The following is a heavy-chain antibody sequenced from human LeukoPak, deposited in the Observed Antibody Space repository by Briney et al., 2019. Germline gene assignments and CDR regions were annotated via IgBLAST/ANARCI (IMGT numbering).Heavy chain of an antibody. CDR2: IYYSGGT. Sequence: PPETLSPTCTVAAGSTSSYYWSWIRQPPGKGREWIGYIYYSGGTNYNPSLKSRVAISVDTSKNPFSLMLSSVTAADTAVYCCARHFTPAAAGGFDYWGQGTLVTVSS. J-gene: IGHJ4*02. V-gene: IGHV4-59*08. CDR1: AGSTSSYY. D-gene: IGHD6-13*01. CDR3: ARHFTPAAAGGFDY.